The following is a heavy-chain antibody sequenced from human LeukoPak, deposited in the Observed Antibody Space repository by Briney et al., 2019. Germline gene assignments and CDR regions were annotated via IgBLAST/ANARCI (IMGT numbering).Heavy chain of an antibody. CDR3: AWSSGSYIGDVDY. CDR1: GFTFSSYA. Sequence: GGSLRLSCAASGFTFSSYAMHWVRQAPGKGLEYVSAISSNGGSTYYANSVKGRFTISRDNSKNTLYLQMGSLRAEDMAVYYCAWSSGSYIGDVDYWGQGTLVTVSS. V-gene: IGHV3-64*01. CDR2: ISSNGGST. J-gene: IGHJ4*02. D-gene: IGHD1-26*01.